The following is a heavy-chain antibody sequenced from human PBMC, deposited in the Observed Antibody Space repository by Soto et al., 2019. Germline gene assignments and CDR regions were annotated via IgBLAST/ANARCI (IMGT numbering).Heavy chain of an antibody. D-gene: IGHD1-26*01. CDR2: IVVDSNTA. CDR3: ARAIKRWEVNYYFDF. CDR1: GSTFNNFA. J-gene: IGHJ4*02. Sequence: QVVLLQSGAEVKAPGSSVRVSCQVSGSTFNNFAFSWVRQAPGNGPEWMGGIVVDSNTAEYSQRLQDRVTITADTSSKTLYMELGSLTFEDTAVYYCARAIKRWEVNYYFDFWGQGTLVTVSS. V-gene: IGHV1-69*06.